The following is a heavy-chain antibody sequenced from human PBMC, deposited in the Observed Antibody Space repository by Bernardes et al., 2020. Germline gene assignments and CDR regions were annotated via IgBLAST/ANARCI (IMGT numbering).Heavy chain of an antibody. CDR2: ISSSSSTI. CDR3: ATASSEYTSHWFDY. V-gene: IGHV3-48*02. CDR1: GITFSTYA. Sequence: GWSLRLSCEVSGITFSTYAMVWVRQAPGVGLEWLSYISSSSSTIFYADSVRGRFAISRANAKNSLFLQMNSLRDEDTAVYYCATASSEYTSHWFDYWGQGTLVTVSS. J-gene: IGHJ4*02. D-gene: IGHD2-2*01.